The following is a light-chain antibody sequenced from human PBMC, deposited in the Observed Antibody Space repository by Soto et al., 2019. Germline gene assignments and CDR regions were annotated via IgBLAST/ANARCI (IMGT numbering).Light chain of an antibody. J-gene: IGLJ1*01. CDR3: CSYVGASIYV. CDR2: HVG. Sequence: QSALTQPRSVSGSPEQSVTISCSGTSSDVGGYEYVSWYQQHPGKAPRLLIYHVGQRPSGVPDRFSGSKSGTTASLTISGLQADDEADYYCCSYVGASIYVFGTGTKVTVL. CDR1: SSDVGGYEY. V-gene: IGLV2-11*01.